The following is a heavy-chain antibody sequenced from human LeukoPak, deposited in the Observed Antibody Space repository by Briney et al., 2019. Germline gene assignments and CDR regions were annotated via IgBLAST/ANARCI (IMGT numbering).Heavy chain of an antibody. V-gene: IGHV4-34*01. D-gene: IGHD3-10*01. CDR2: INHSGST. CDR3: ARHGGSGSYYSPYNWFDP. Sequence: SETLSLTCAVYGGSFSGYYWSWIRQPPGKGLEWIGEINHSGSTNYNPSLKSRVTISVDTSKNQFSLKLSSVTAADTAVYYCARHGGSGSYYSPYNWFDPWGQGTLVTVSS. J-gene: IGHJ5*02. CDR1: GGSFSGYY.